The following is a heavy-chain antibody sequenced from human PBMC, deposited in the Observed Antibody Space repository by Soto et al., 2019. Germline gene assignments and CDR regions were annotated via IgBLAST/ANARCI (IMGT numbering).Heavy chain of an antibody. D-gene: IGHD3-10*01. V-gene: IGHV4-59*01. J-gene: IGHJ4*02. CDR2: VYYTGYT. CDR1: GGSISNYY. CDR3: ARGSEIHAGIFGS. Sequence: SETLSLTCTVSGGSISNYYWNWIRQPPGRGLEWIGHVYYTGYTDSNPSLKSRVAISVDTSKNQFSLKLTSVTAADTAIYYCARGSEIHAGIFGSWGQGTLVTVS.